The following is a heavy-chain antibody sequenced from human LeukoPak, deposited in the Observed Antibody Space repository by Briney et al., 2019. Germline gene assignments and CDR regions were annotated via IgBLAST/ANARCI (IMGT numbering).Heavy chain of an antibody. V-gene: IGHV3-23*01. CDR3: AKDASYYYDSSGPGTPH. D-gene: IGHD3-22*01. J-gene: IGHJ1*01. CDR1: GFTFSDYY. CDR2: ISGSGGST. Sequence: GGSLRLSCAASGFTFSDYYMSWIRQAPGKGLEWVSAISGSGGSTYYADSVKGRFTISRDNSKNTLYLQMNSLRAEDTAVYYCAKDASYYYDSSGPGTPHWGQGTLVTVSS.